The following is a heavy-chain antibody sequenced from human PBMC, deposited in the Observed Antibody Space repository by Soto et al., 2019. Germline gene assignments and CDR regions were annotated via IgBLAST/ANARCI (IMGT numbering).Heavy chain of an antibody. CDR2: IYWDDEK. V-gene: IGHV2-5*02. D-gene: IGHD2-15*01. CDR3: AHTIFRYSFYYYYGRDV. CDR1: GFSLTTSGVG. J-gene: IGHJ6*02. Sequence: QITLKESGPTLVKPTQTLTLTCTFSGFSLTTSGVGVGWIRQPPGKALEWLAVIYWDDEKRYSPSLKSRFTITKDTSKNQVVLTMTNMDPVDTATYYCAHTIFRYSFYYYYGRDVWGQGTTVTVSS.